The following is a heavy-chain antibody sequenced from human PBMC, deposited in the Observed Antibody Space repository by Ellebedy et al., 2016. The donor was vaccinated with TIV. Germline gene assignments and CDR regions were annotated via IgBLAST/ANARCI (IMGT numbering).Heavy chain of an antibody. CDR1: GYSFPTYW. D-gene: IGHD3-9*01. CDR2: IDPTDSYT. J-gene: IGHJ5*01. Sequence: PGGSLRLSCKGSGYSFPTYWISWVRQMPEQGLEWMGKIDPTDSYTNYSPSFQGHVTISVDRSIGTAYLQWGSLKASDTAMYYCARHRLRYFDWFESWGQGTLVTVSS. CDR3: ARHRLRYFDWFES. V-gene: IGHV5-10-1*01.